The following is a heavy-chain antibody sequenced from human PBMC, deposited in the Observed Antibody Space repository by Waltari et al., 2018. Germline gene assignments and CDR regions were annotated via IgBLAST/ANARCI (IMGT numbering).Heavy chain of an antibody. V-gene: IGHV4-38-2*01. J-gene: IGHJ4*02. Sequence: QVQLQESGPGLVTPSETLSLTCAVSGYSISSGYYWGWIRQPPGKGLEWIGSIYHSGSTYYNPSLKSRVTISVDTSKNQFSLKLSSVTAADTAVYYCARGVPVGYWGQGTLVTVSS. CDR2: IYHSGST. CDR3: ARGVPVGY. D-gene: IGHD3-10*01. CDR1: GYSISSGYY.